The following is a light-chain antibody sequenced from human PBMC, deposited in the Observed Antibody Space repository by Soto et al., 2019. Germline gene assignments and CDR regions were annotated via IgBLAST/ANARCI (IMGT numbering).Light chain of an antibody. CDR2: GAS. CDR3: QQYNNWPLT. V-gene: IGKV3-15*01. J-gene: IGKJ1*01. Sequence: EIVMTQSAATLSVSPGERATLSCRASQSVSSNLAWYQQKPGQAPRLLIYGASTRATGIPARFSGSGSGTEFTLTICSLQSEDFAVYYCQQYNNWPLTFGQGTKVDSK. CDR1: QSVSSN.